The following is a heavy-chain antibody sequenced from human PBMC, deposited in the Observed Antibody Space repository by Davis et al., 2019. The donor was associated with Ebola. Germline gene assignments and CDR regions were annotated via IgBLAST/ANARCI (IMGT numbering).Heavy chain of an antibody. D-gene: IGHD3-22*01. CDR2: ISAYNGNT. CDR3: ARNRGYYDSSGYLDY. CDR1: GYTFTSYG. J-gene: IGHJ4*02. Sequence: AASVKVSCKASGYTFTSYGISWVRQAPGQGLEWMGWISAYNGNTNYAQKLQGRVTMTTDTSTSTAYMELSSLRSEDTAVYYCARNRGYYDSSGYLDYWGQGTLVTVSS. V-gene: IGHV1-18*01.